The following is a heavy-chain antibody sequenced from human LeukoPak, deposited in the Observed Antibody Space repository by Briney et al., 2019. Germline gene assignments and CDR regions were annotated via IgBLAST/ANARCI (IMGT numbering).Heavy chain of an antibody. CDR3: ARDSRHHRFLYWDWFDP. D-gene: IGHD2/OR15-2a*01. J-gene: IGHJ5*02. CDR1: GFTFDSYS. Sequence: GGSLRLSCAASGFTFDSYSMNWVRQAPGKGLEWVSSISSSSRYIFYADSVKGRFTISRDNAKNSLYLHMNSLRAEDTAVYYCARDSRHHRFLYWDWFDPWGQGTLVTVSS. CDR2: ISSSSRYI. V-gene: IGHV3-21*06.